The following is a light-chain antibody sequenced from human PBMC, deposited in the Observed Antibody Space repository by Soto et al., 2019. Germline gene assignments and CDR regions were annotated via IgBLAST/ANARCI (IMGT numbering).Light chain of an antibody. V-gene: IGKV1-5*01. CDR3: QQYNSYPYT. CDR2: DVS. CDR1: QSITSW. J-gene: IGKJ2*01. Sequence: DIQMTQSPSTLSASAGDRVTITCRASQSITSWLAWYQQKPGKAPNLLIYDVSTLESGVPSRFSGSGSGTEFTLTISSLQPDDSATYDCQQYNSYPYTFGQGTKLEIK.